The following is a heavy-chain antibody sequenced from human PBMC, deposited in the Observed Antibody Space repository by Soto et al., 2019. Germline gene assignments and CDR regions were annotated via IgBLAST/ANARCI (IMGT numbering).Heavy chain of an antibody. Sequence: EVQLLESGGGLVQPGGSLRLSCAASGFTFSSYAMSWVRQAPGKGLEWVSAVTGSGSSTYYADSVRGRFTISRDNSKNTLHLQLNSLRAEDTALDYCAKEDLGTLRSSQVDDWGQGTQVTVSS. CDR1: GFTFSSYA. D-gene: IGHD6-13*01. CDR2: VTGSGSST. CDR3: AKEDLGTLRSSQVDD. J-gene: IGHJ4*02. V-gene: IGHV3-23*01.